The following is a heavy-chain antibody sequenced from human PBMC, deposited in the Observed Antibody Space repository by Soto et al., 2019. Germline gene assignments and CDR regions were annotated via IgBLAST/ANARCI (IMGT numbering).Heavy chain of an antibody. CDR3: ARRTYNNGWYLDY. J-gene: IGHJ4*02. D-gene: IGHD6-19*01. Sequence: PSETLSLTCAVSGGSISSGGYSWSWIRQPPGKGLEWIGEIIHSGNTNYNPSLKSRVTISVDTSKNQFSLKLSSVTAADTAVYYCARRTYNNGWYLDYWSQGTLVTVSS. V-gene: IGHV4-34*12. CDR1: GGSISSGGYS. CDR2: IIHSGNT.